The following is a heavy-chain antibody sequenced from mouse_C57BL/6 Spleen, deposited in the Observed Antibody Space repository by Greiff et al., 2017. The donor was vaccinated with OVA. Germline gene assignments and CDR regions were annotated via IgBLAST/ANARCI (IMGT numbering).Heavy chain of an antibody. CDR3: AREEDGNRFFAY. V-gene: IGHV2-2*01. CDR2: IWSGGST. D-gene: IGHD2-1*01. CDR1: GFSLTSYG. J-gene: IGHJ3*01. Sequence: VQVVESGPGLVQPSQSLSITCTVSGFSLTSYGVHWVRQSPGKGLEWLGVIWSGGSTDYNAAFISRLSISKDNSKSQVFFKMNSLQADDTAIYYCAREEDGNRFFAYWGQGTLVTVSA.